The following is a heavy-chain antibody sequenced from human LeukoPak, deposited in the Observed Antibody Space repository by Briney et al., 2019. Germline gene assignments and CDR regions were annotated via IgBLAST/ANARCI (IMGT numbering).Heavy chain of an antibody. D-gene: IGHD4-17*01. J-gene: IGHJ4*02. CDR3: ARDGDYGDYTLILRY. CDR2: ISYDGSNK. CDR1: GFTFSSYA. V-gene: IGHV3-30*04. Sequence: GGSLRLSCAASGFTFSSYAMHWVRQAPGKGLEWVAVISYDGSNKYYADSVKGRFTISRDNSKNTLYLQMNSLRAGDTAVYYCARDGDYGDYTLILRYWGQGTLVTVSS.